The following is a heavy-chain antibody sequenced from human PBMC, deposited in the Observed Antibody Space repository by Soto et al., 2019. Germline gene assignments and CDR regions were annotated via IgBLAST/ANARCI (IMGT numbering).Heavy chain of an antibody. D-gene: IGHD2-8*01. V-gene: IGHV3-11*06. J-gene: IGHJ4*02. CDR1: GFTFSDYY. CDR2: ISSSSSYT. Sequence: GGSLRLSCAASGFTFSDYYMSWIRQAPGKGLEWVSYISSSSSYTNYADSVKGRFTISRDNAKNSLYLQMNSLRAEDTAVYYRARVAPLGYCTNGVCYTRFYYFDYWGQGTLVTVSS. CDR3: ARVAPLGYCTNGVCYTRFYYFDY.